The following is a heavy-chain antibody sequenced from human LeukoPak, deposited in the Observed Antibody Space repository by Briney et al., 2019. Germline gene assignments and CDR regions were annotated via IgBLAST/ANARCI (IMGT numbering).Heavy chain of an antibody. CDR1: GFTFSSYA. J-gene: IGHJ4*02. V-gene: IGHV3-23*01. CDR3: AKRRIQLWFFDY. CDR2: ISGSGGST. D-gene: IGHD5-18*01. Sequence: PGGSLRLSCAASGFTFSSYAMSWVRQAPGKGLEWVSAISGSGGSTYYADSGKGRFTIPIDNSKNTLYRQMNSMRGEDTAVYYYAKRRIQLWFFDYWGPGTLVTVSS.